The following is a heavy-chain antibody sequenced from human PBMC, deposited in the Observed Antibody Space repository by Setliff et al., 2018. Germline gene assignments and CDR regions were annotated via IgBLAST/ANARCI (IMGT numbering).Heavy chain of an antibody. D-gene: IGHD4-17*01. CDR3: ARAPGDYNYWYFDV. CDR2: ISPDSIHI. V-gene: IGHV3-21*01. J-gene: IGHJ2*01. CDR1: GFSFRTFS. Sequence: LRLSCAASGFSFRTFSMHWVRQAPGKGLEWVSSISPDSIHIYYADSVKGRFSISRDNSRDTLFLQMNRLRAEDTAVYYCARAPGDYNYWYFDVWGRGTLVTVSS.